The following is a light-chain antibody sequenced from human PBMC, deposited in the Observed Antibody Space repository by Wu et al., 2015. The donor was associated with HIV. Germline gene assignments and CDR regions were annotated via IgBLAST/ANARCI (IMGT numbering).Light chain of an antibody. CDR2: DTS. J-gene: IGKJ1*01. Sequence: EIVLTQSPVTLSLSPGERATLSCRANQILGRFLAWYQQKPGQSPRLLIYDTSTRATGVPARFSGSASGTEFALTIFNLQSEDFAIYYCQHYNNWPPWTFGQGTKVEIK. V-gene: IGKV3D-15*01. CDR1: QILGRF. CDR3: QHYNNWPPWT.